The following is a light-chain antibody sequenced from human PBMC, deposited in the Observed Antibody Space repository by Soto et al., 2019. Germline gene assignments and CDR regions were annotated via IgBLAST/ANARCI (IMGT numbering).Light chain of an antibody. CDR1: QGISSY. V-gene: IGKV1-12*01. CDR2: AAS. CDR3: QQANSFPLT. J-gene: IGKJ4*01. Sequence: DIQMTQSPSSVSASVGDRVTITCRASQGISSYLAWYQQKPGKAPNLLIYAASSLHSGVPSRFGGSGSVTDFTLTISSLQPEDFATYYCQQANSFPLTFGGGTKVELK.